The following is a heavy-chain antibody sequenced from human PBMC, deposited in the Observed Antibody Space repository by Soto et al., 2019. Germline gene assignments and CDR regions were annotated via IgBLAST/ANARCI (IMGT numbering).Heavy chain of an antibody. Sequence: PSETLSLTCTVSGGSISSYYWSWIRQPPGKGLEWIGYIYYSGSTNYNPSLKSRVTISVDTSKNQFSLKLSSVTAADTAVYYCARVTSGYYYVGMDVWGQGTTVTVSS. V-gene: IGHV4-59*01. J-gene: IGHJ6*02. CDR1: GGSISSYY. D-gene: IGHD3-22*01. CDR3: ARVTSGYYYVGMDV. CDR2: IYYSGST.